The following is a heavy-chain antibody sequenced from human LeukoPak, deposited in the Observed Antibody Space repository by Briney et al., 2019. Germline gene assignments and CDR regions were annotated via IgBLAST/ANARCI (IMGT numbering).Heavy chain of an antibody. J-gene: IGHJ4*02. CDR1: GGSISSSSYY. CDR2: MYYSGNT. Sequence: SETLSLTCTVSGGSISSSSYYWGWIRQPPGKGLEWIGSMYYSGNTYYNPSLKSRVTISVDTSKNQFSLKLSSVAAADTAVYYCARGRRDGYNLKYFDYWGQGTLVTVSS. V-gene: IGHV4-39*02. D-gene: IGHD5-24*01. CDR3: ARGRRDGYNLKYFDY.